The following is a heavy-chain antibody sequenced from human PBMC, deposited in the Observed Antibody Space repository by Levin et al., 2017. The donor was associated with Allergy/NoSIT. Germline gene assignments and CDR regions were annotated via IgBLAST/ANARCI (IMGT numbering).Heavy chain of an antibody. D-gene: IGHD3-9*01. Sequence: TTGGSLRLSCTVSGGSVSSGPYYWSWIRQPPGEGLEWIGYISYSAGSNYHPSVKSRVTISLDTSKNHFSLKLTSVTAADTAVYYCARGRKEGNTGYEFVYWGQGTLVTVSS. CDR3: ARGRKEGNTGYEFVY. CDR1: GGSVSSGPYY. CDR2: ISYSAGS. V-gene: IGHV4-61*03. J-gene: IGHJ4*02.